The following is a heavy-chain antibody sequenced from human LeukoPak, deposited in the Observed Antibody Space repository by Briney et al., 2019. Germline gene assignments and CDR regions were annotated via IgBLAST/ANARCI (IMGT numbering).Heavy chain of an antibody. Sequence: GSLRLSCAASGFTFGSYAMNWVRQAPGEGLVGVSSISGSGGTTYYADSVKGRFTISRDNSKNTLFLQLSSLKAEDTAVYYCAKESGEYTRSPSDYWGQGTLVTVSS. J-gene: IGHJ4*02. CDR3: AKESGEYTRSPSDY. D-gene: IGHD2/OR15-2a*01. CDR2: ISGSGGTT. V-gene: IGHV3-23*01. CDR1: GFTFGSYA.